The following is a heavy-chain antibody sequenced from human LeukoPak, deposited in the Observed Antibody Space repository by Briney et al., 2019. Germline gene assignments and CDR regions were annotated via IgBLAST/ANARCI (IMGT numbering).Heavy chain of an antibody. CDR2: INHSGST. CDR3: ARGCPPYYDFWSGCTVPWNWFDP. D-gene: IGHD3-3*01. Sequence: SETLSLTCAVYGGSFSGYYWSWIRQPPGKGLEWIGEINHSGSTNYNPSLKSRVTISVDTSKNQFSLKLSSVTAADTAVYYCARGCPPYYDFWSGCTVPWNWFDPWGQGTLVTVSS. J-gene: IGHJ5*02. CDR1: GGSFSGYY. V-gene: IGHV4-34*01.